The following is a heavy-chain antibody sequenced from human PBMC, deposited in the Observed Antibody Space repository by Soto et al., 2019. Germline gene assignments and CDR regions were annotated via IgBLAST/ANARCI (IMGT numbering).Heavy chain of an antibody. CDR3: ARMGYYYDSSGYYEDYFDY. D-gene: IGHD3-22*01. Sequence: ASGPTLVNPTETLTLTCTVSGFSLSNARMGVSWIRQPPGKALEWLAHIFSNDEKSYSTSLKSRLTISKDTSKSQVVLTMTNMDPVGTATYYCARMGYYYDSSGYYEDYFDYWGQGTLVTVSS. CDR1: GFSLSNARMG. J-gene: IGHJ4*02. CDR2: IFSNDEK. V-gene: IGHV2-26*01.